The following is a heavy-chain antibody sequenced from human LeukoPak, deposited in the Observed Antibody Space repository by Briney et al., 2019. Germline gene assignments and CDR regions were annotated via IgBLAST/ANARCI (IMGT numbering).Heavy chain of an antibody. CDR1: GFTFSTYW. V-gene: IGHV3-7*01. D-gene: IGHD6-25*01. CDR2: INQDGSEK. Sequence: GRSLRLSCTASGFTFSTYWMGWVRPPPGKGLEWVANINQDGSEKYYVDSLKGRFTISRDNAKNSLYLQMNSLRVEDTAVYYCARDAAVFDYWGQGTLVTVSS. J-gene: IGHJ4*02. CDR3: ARDAAVFDY.